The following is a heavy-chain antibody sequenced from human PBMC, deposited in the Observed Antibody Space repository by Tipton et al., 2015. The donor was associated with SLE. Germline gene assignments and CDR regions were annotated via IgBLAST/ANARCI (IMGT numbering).Heavy chain of an antibody. Sequence: TLSLTCTVSGGSITNHYWNWIRQPPGKRLEWIGYIHYSGTTHDNPSLKSRVTMSVDMSKNHFSLKLSSVTAADTAVYYCARHDTNYGRNWFDSWGQGTLVTVSS. D-gene: IGHD2-8*01. CDR1: GGSITNHY. V-gene: IGHV4-59*08. J-gene: IGHJ5*01. CDR3: ARHDTNYGRNWFDS. CDR2: IHYSGTT.